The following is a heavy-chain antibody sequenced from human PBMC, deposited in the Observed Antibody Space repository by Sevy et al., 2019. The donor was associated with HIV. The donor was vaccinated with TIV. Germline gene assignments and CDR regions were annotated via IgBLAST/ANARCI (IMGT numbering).Heavy chain of an antibody. V-gene: IGHV3-21*06. CDR3: ARDRDYYGSGTYDY. CDR1: QFTFRDYT. CDR2: ISSGSSYI. D-gene: IGHD3-10*01. Sequence: GGSLRLSCAASQFTFRDYTMNWVRQTPGKGLEWISYISSGSSYIRYADSVKGRFTISRYNAENSLYLQMNRLRAEDTGVYFCARDRDYYGSGTYDYWGQGTLVTVSS. J-gene: IGHJ4*02.